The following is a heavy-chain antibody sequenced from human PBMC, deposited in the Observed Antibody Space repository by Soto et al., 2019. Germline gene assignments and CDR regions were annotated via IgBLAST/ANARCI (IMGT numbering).Heavy chain of an antibody. CDR1: GFTVSSNY. Sequence: EVQLVESGGGLVQPGGSLRLSCAASGFTVSSNYMSWVRQAPGKGLEWVSVIYSGGSTYYADSVKGRFTISRDNSKNTLNLQMNSLRAEDTAVYYCARGTGVVIIRGQYFQPWGQGTLVTVSS. D-gene: IGHD3-3*01. CDR3: ARGTGVVIIRGQYFQP. CDR2: IYSGGST. J-gene: IGHJ1*01. V-gene: IGHV3-66*01.